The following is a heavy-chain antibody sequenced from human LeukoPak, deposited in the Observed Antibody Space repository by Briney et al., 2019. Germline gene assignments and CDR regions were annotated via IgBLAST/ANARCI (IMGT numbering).Heavy chain of an antibody. D-gene: IGHD2-21*02. CDR2: IHSGGST. J-gene: IGHJ4*02. Sequence: GGSLRLSCAVSGFTVSSHYMSWVRQAPGKGLEWVSAIHSGGSTYYADFVEGRFTISRDSSRNTLYLQMNSLRDDDTAVYYCAREWGSRGVTAHLDSWGQGTLVTVSS. CDR1: GFTVSSHY. CDR3: AREWGSRGVTAHLDS. V-gene: IGHV3-66*01.